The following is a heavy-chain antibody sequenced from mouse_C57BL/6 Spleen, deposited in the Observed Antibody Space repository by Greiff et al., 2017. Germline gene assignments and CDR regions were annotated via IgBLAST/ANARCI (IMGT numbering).Heavy chain of an antibody. D-gene: IGHD4-1*01. CDR2: ISSGSSTI. CDR1: GFTFSDYG. J-gene: IGHJ4*01. V-gene: IGHV5-17*01. Sequence: EVKVVESGGGLVKPGGSLKLSCAASGFTFSDYGMHWVRQAPEKGLEWVAYISSGSSTIYYADTVKGRFTISRDNAKNTLFLQMTSLRSEDTAMYYCARDWDRYYYAMDYWGQGTSVTVSS. CDR3: ARDWDRYYYAMDY.